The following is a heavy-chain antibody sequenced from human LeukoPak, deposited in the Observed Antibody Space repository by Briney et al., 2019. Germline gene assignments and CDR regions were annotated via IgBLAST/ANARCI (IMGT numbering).Heavy chain of an antibody. V-gene: IGHV3-48*02. CDR1: GFTFSSYS. J-gene: IGHJ4*02. CDR2: ITSSSSTI. CDR3: AREFYCSNTSCYRPGRRFDFDY. D-gene: IGHD2-2*01. Sequence: GGSLRLSCAASGFTFSSYSMNWVRQAPGKGLEWVSYITSSSSTIQYADSAKGRFTVSRGNAKNSLYLQMNSLRDEDTAVYYCAREFYCSNTSCYRPGRRFDFDYWGLGTLVSVSS.